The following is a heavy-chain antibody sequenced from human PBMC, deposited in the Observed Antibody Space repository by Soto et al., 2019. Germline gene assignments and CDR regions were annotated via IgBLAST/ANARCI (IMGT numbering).Heavy chain of an antibody. CDR2: INHSGST. J-gene: IGHJ4*02. Sequence: SETLSLTCAVYGGSFSGYYWSWIRQPPGKGLEWIGEINHSGSTNYNPSLKSRVTISVDTSKNQFSLKLSSVTAADTAVYYCARQRSLRFLEWLLFFDYCGQGTLVTVYS. CDR3: ARQRSLRFLEWLLFFDY. CDR1: GGSFSGYY. V-gene: IGHV4-34*01. D-gene: IGHD3-3*01.